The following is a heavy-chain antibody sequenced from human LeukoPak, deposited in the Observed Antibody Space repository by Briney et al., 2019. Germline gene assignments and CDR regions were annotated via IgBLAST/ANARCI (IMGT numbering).Heavy chain of an antibody. CDR2: IYYSGST. CDR3: ARESVAGRGPDFDY. Sequence: SETLSLTCTVSGGSISSSSYYWGWIRQPPGKGLEWIGSIYYSGSTYYNPSLKSRVTISVDTSKNQLSLKLSSVTAADTALYYCARESVAGRGPDFDYWGQGILVTVSS. D-gene: IGHD6-6*01. V-gene: IGHV4-39*07. J-gene: IGHJ4*02. CDR1: GGSISSSSYY.